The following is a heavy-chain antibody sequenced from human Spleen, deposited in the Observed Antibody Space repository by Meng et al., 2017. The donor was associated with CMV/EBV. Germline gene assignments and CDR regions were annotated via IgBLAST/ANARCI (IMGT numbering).Heavy chain of an antibody. CDR3: ARVNYREEYSNYDWGWFDP. V-gene: IGHV1-46*01. J-gene: IGHJ5*02. CDR2: IDPSGDST. CDR1: GYTFTNYF. Sequence: ASVKVSCKASGYTFTNYFMHWVRQAPGQGLEWMGLIDPSGDSTTYAQKFQGRVTMTRDTSTSTDYMELSRLRSEDTAVYYCARVNYREEYSNYDWGWFDPWGQGTLVTVSS. D-gene: IGHD4-11*01.